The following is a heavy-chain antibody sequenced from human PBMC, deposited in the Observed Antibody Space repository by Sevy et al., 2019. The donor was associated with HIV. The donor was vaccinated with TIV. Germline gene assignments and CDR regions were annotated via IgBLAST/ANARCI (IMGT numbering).Heavy chain of an antibody. Sequence: ASVKVSCKASGYTFTGYYMHWVRQAPGQGLEWMGWINPDCGGPNYAPKFQGRVTLTRDTSISTAYMELSRLKSDDTAVYYCVRDDRDGYFDYWGQGTLVTVSS. CDR2: INPDCGGP. J-gene: IGHJ4*02. CDR3: VRDDRDGYFDY. V-gene: IGHV1-2*02. CDR1: GYTFTGYY.